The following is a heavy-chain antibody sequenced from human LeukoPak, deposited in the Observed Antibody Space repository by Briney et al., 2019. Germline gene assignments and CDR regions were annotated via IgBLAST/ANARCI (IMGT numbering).Heavy chain of an antibody. V-gene: IGHV1-69*04. J-gene: IGHJ4*02. D-gene: IGHD4-17*01. CDR3: ARQTTSYYFDY. CDR2: IIPILGTA. Sequence: ASVKVSCKASGGTFSSYAISWVRQAPGQGLEWMGRIIPILGTANYAQKFQGRVTITADKSTSTAYMELSSLRSEDTAVYYCARQTTSYYFDYWGQGTLVTVSS. CDR1: GGTFSSYA.